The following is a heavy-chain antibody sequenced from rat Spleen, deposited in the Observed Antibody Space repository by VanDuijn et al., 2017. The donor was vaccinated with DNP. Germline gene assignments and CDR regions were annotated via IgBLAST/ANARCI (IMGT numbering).Heavy chain of an antibody. V-gene: IGHV5-22*01. D-gene: IGHD1-2*01. CDR1: GFTFSAYY. CDR2: IGSAAYAP. CDR3: ARGIYYYSSWPDY. J-gene: IGHJ2*01. Sequence: EVQLVESGGGLVQPGRSLKLSCAASGFTFSAYYMAWVRQAPAKGLEWVAYIGSAAYAPYYGDSVKGRFTISRDNAKSTLYLQMNSLKSEDTATYYCARGIYYYSSWPDYWGQGVMVTVSS.